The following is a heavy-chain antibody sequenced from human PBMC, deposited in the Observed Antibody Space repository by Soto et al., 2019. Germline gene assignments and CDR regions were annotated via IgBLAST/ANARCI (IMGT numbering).Heavy chain of an antibody. CDR1: GFTFERYA. CDR3: VKDIHEQWLVSHFEY. V-gene: IGHV3-9*01. J-gene: IGHJ4*02. Sequence: ESGGGSVQPGRSLRLSCVASGFTFERYAMHWVRQVPGKGLEWVSGISWNSGSIGYEDSVKGRFTISRDNAQKSLYLEMNSLRVEDTAFYYCVKDIHEQWLVSHFEYWGQGALVTVSS. D-gene: IGHD6-19*01. CDR2: ISWNSGSI.